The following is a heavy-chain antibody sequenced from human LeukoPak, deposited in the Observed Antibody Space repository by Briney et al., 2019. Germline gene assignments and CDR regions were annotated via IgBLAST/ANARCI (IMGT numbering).Heavy chain of an antibody. CDR1: GFIFSEYA. Sequence: AGGSLRLSCAASGFIFSEYAMSWVRLAPGKWLEWVSAISGGGGTTHYADSVKGRFAVSRDNSKNILYLQMTNLRHEDTALYYCAKDRYSNYGNWFDPWGQGTQVTVIS. CDR3: AKDRYSNYGNWFDP. CDR2: ISGGGGTT. V-gene: IGHV3-23*01. J-gene: IGHJ5*02. D-gene: IGHD4-11*01.